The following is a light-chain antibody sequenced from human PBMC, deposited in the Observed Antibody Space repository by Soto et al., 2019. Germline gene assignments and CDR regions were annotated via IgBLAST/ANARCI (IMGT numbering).Light chain of an antibody. J-gene: IGKJ1*01. CDR2: SAS. CDR3: QQYNNWPTDRT. V-gene: IGKV3-15*01. Sequence: EIVMTQSPATLSVSPGERATPSCRASQSVSSNLAWYQQKPGQAPRHLIYSASTRSTGIPARFSGSGSGTEFTLTISSLQSEDFAIYFCQQYNNWPTDRTFGQGTKVEIK. CDR1: QSVSSN.